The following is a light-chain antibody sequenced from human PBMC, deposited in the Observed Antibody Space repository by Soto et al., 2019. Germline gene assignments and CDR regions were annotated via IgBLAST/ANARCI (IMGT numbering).Light chain of an antibody. Sequence: QSALTQPASVSGSPGQSITISCTGTSSDVGGYNYVSWYQQHPGKAPKLIIYEVTNRPSGVSNRFSGSKSGNTAALTISGLQAEDEADYYCCSLTTTTSLVFGGGTKLTVL. J-gene: IGLJ2*01. CDR1: SSDVGGYNY. V-gene: IGLV2-14*01. CDR2: EVT. CDR3: CSLTTTTSLV.